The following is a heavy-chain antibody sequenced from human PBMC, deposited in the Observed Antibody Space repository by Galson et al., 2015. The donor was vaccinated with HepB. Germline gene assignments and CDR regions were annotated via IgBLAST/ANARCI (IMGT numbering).Heavy chain of an antibody. V-gene: IGHV3-30*04. Sequence: SLRLSCAASGFTFSSYAMHWVRQAPGKGLEWVAVISYDGSNKYYADSVKGRFTISRDNSKNTLYLQMNSLRAEDTAIYYCTRGWPDSNIDYWGQGTLVTVSS. CDR2: ISYDGSNK. CDR1: GFTFSSYA. CDR3: TRGWPDSNIDY. D-gene: IGHD4-11*01. J-gene: IGHJ4*02.